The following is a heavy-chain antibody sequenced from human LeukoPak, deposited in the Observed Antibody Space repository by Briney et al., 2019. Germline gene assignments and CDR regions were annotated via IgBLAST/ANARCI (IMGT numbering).Heavy chain of an antibody. V-gene: IGHV3-7*03. D-gene: IGHD6-19*01. CDR3: ARDLKRGYSSGRYSWGTGSSNDY. CDR1: GFTFSRYW. CDR2: IKEDGSEK. J-gene: IGHJ4*02. Sequence: GGSLRLSCAASGFTFSRYWMTWVRQAPGKGLEWVANIKEDGSEKHYAESVKGRFTISRDNAKNSVYLQMNSLRIEDTAVYYCARDLKRGYSSGRYSWGTGSSNDYWGQGTLVTVSS.